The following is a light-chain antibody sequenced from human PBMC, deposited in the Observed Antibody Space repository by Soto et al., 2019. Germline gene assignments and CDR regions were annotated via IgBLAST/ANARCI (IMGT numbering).Light chain of an antibody. CDR1: SSDIGGYNF. Sequence: QSALTQPASVSGSPGQSITISCTGTSSDIGGYNFVSWYQQHPGKTPKLMFYDVTNRPSGVSDRFSGSKSGNTASLTISGLQTEDEAFYYCSSYTSTSTVVFGGGTKLTVL. CDR2: DVT. J-gene: IGLJ2*01. CDR3: SSYTSTSTVV. V-gene: IGLV2-14*03.